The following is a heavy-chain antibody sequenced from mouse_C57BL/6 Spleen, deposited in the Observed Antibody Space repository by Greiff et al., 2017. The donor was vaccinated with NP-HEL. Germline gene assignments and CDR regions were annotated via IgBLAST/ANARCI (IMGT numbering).Heavy chain of an antibody. CDR1: GYTFTSYW. J-gene: IGHJ1*03. CDR3: ARPGGNFRYFDV. CDR2: IDPSDSET. V-gene: IGHV1-52*01. D-gene: IGHD2-1*01. Sequence: QVQLQQPGAELVRPGSSVKLSCKASGYTFTSYWMHWVKQRPIQGLEWIGNIDPSDSETHYNQKFKDKATLTVDKSSSTAYMQLSSLTSEDSAVYYCARPGGNFRYFDVWGTGTTVTVSS.